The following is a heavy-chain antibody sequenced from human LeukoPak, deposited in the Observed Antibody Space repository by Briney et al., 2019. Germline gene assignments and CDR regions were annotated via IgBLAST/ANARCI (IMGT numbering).Heavy chain of an antibody. V-gene: IGHV3-23*01. CDR1: GFTFSSYA. Sequence: GSLRLSCAASGFTFSSYAMSWVRQAPGKGLEWVSAISGSGGSTYYADSVKGRFTISRDNSKNTVYLQMNSLRAEDTAVYYCGRDDSSGSPIDFWGQGTLVTVSS. D-gene: IGHD3-10*01. J-gene: IGHJ4*02. CDR3: GRDDSSGSPIDF. CDR2: ISGSGGST.